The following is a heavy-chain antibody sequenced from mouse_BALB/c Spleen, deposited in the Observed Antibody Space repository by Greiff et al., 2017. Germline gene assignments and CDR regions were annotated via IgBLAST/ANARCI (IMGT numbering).Heavy chain of an antibody. Sequence: VQLQQSGPELVKPGASVKMSCKASGYTFTSYVMHWVKQKPGQGLEWIGYINPYNDGTKYNEKFKGKATLTSDKSSSTAYMELSSLTSEDSAVYYCEREDGYYGGGFAYWGQGTLVTASA. CDR2: INPYNDGT. J-gene: IGHJ3*01. CDR1: GYTFTSYV. CDR3: EREDGYYGGGFAY. D-gene: IGHD2-3*01. V-gene: IGHV1-14*01.